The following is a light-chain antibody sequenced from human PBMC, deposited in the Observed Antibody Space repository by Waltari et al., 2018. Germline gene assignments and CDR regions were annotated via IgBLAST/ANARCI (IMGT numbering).Light chain of an antibody. J-gene: IGLJ2*01. CDR1: SSDVGSYNL. CDR3: CSHSASTTLV. V-gene: IGLV2-23*01. CDR2: GDN. Sequence: QSALTQPASVSGSPGQSITISCTGTSSDVGSYNLVSWYQQHPGKAPKLMIYGDNKRPLGISHRFSGSKSGNTASLTSSGLQAEDEADYYCCSHSASTTLVFGGGTRLTVL.